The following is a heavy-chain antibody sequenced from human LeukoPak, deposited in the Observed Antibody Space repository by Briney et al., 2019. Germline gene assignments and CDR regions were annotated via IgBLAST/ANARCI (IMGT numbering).Heavy chain of an antibody. J-gene: IGHJ4*02. D-gene: IGHD3-22*01. Sequence: GGSLRLSCAASGFTVSSNYMSWVRQAPGKGLEWVSVIYSGGSTYYADSVKGRFTISRDNSKNTLYLQMNSLRAEDTAVYYCARGYDSRGYYYGAFDYWGQGTLVTVSS. CDR3: ARGYDSRGYYYGAFDY. V-gene: IGHV3-53*01. CDR1: GFTVSSNY. CDR2: IYSGGST.